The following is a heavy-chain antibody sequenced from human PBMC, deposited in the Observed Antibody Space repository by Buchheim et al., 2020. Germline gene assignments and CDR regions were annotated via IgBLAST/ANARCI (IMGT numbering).Heavy chain of an antibody. CDR1: GFTFSSYW. CDR3: ARDSVNCCSSTSCPYNY. D-gene: IGHD2-2*01. Sequence: EVQLVESGGGLVQPGGSLRLSCAASGFTFSSYWMSWVRQAPGKGLEWVANIKEDGSEKYYVDSGKGRFTISRDNAKNSLYLQMNSLRAEDTAVYYCARDSVNCCSSTSCPYNYWGQGTL. CDR2: IKEDGSEK. V-gene: IGHV3-7*01. J-gene: IGHJ4*02.